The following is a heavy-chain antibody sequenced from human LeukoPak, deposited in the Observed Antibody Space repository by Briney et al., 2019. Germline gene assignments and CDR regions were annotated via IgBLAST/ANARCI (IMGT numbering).Heavy chain of an antibody. J-gene: IGHJ4*02. CDR2: IWYDGSNK. CDR3: SAAGGDY. D-gene: IGHD3-16*01. V-gene: IGHV3-33*08. CDR1: GFTFSSYA. Sequence: PGRSLRLSCAASGFTFSSYAMHWVRQAPGKGLEWVAVIWYDGSNKYYADSVKGRFTISRDNSKNTLYLQMNSLRAEGTAVYYCSAAGGDYWGQGTLVTVSS.